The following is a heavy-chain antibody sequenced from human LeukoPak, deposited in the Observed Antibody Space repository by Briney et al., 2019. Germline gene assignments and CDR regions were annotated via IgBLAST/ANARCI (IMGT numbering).Heavy chain of an antibody. D-gene: IGHD5-12*01. V-gene: IGHV1-18*01. Sequence: ASVKVSCKASGYTFTNYGITWVRQAPGQGLEWTGWISPYNGNTNYAQKFQGRVTMTTDTSTSTAYMELSSLRSEDTAVYYCARVGGGYADYWGQGTLVTVSS. CDR2: ISPYNGNT. CDR1: GYTFTNYG. CDR3: ARVGGGYADY. J-gene: IGHJ4*02.